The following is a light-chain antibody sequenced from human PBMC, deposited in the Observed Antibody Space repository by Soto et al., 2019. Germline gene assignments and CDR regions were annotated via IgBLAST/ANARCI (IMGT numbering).Light chain of an antibody. J-gene: IGLJ1*01. Sequence: QSVLAQPASVSGSPGQSVTISCTVTSSDVGGYNYVSWYQQHPGTAPKLIIYEVNNRPLGVSNRFSGSKSGNTASLTISGLQAGDEADYFCSSYTTSSSYVFGPGTKVTVL. CDR3: SSYTTSSSYV. V-gene: IGLV2-14*01. CDR1: SSDVGGYNY. CDR2: EVN.